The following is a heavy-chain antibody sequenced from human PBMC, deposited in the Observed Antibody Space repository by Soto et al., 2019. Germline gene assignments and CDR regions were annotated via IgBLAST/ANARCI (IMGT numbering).Heavy chain of an antibody. D-gene: IGHD2-8*01. J-gene: IGHJ5*02. CDR3: AKANGFGLILQGDWFDP. Sequence: ELQMVESGGGLVQPGRSLRLSCAASGFTFDDYAMHWVRQAPGKGLEWVSGIAWDSNKKHYADSVKGRFTISRDNAKNPLYLQMDRLRPEDTAFYYCAKANGFGLILQGDWFDPWGQGTLVTVSS. CDR2: IAWDSNKK. V-gene: IGHV3-9*01. CDR1: GFTFDDYA.